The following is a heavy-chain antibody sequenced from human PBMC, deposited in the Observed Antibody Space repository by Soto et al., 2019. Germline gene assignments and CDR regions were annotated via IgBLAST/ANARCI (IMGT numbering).Heavy chain of an antibody. CDR3: ARNTYYYDSSGPLFDY. V-gene: IGHV4-39*01. Sequence: QLQLQESGPGLVKPSETLSLTCTVSGGSISSSSYYWGWIRQPPGKGLEWIGSIYYSGSTYYNPSLKSRVTISVDTSKNQFSLKLSSVTAADTAVYYCARNTYYYDSSGPLFDYWGQGTLVTVSS. J-gene: IGHJ4*02. CDR2: IYYSGST. CDR1: GGSISSSSYY. D-gene: IGHD3-22*01.